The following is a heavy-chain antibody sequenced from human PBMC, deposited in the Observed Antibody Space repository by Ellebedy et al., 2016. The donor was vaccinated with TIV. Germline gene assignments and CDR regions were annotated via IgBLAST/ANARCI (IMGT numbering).Heavy chain of an antibody. D-gene: IGHD2-21*01. J-gene: IGHJ6*03. CDR1: GQSISSGYY. CDR2: VFYSGST. Sequence: SETLSLTXSVSGQSISSGYYWGWVRQPPGKGLEWIGSVFYSGSTNYNPSLKSRVTMSIDTSKNQFSLRLTSLTAADTAVYFCARGWDDLVVVPGAPNYFYYYMDVWGKGTTVTVSS. V-gene: IGHV4-38-2*02. CDR3: ARGWDDLVVVPGAPNYFYYYMDV.